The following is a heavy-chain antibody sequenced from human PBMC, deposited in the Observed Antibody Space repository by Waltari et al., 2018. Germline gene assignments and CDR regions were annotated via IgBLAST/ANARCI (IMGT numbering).Heavy chain of an antibody. Sequence: QVQLVQSGAEVKKPGSSVKVSCKASGGPFSSYAISWVRQAPGQGLEWMGRIIPIFGTANYAQKFQGRVTITADKSTSTAYMELSRLRSEDTAVYYCARDGSGLRYFDEDVWGQGTTVTVSS. J-gene: IGHJ6*02. CDR3: ARDGSGLRYFDEDV. V-gene: IGHV1-69*08. D-gene: IGHD3-9*01. CDR2: IIPIFGTA. CDR1: GGPFSSYA.